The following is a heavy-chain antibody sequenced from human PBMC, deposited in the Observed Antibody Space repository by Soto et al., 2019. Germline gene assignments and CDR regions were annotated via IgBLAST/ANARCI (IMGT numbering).Heavy chain of an antibody. Sequence: ASVKVSCKASGGTFSSYAISWVRQAPGQGLEWMGGIIPIFGTTNYAQKFQGRVTITTDASTSTAYMELSSLRSEDTAVYYCAICPQNCITSSPCCLFFDYWGQGTLVTVSS. CDR2: IIPIFGTT. J-gene: IGHJ4*02. CDR3: AICPQNCITSSPCCLFFDY. D-gene: IGHD3-10*01. CDR1: GGTFSSYA. V-gene: IGHV1-69*05.